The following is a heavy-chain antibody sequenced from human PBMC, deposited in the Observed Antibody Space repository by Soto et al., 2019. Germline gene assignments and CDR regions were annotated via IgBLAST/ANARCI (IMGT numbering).Heavy chain of an antibody. CDR2: INHSGST. D-gene: IGHD6-13*01. CDR1: GGSFSGYY. V-gene: IGHV4-34*01. J-gene: IGHJ4*02. CDR3: ARGPAVAAAGFPFDY. Sequence: SETLSLTCAVYGGSFSGYYWSWIRQPPGKGLEWIGEINHSGSTNYNPSLKSRVTISVDTSKNQFSLKPSSVTAADTAVYYCARGPAVAAAGFPFDYWGQGTLVTVSS.